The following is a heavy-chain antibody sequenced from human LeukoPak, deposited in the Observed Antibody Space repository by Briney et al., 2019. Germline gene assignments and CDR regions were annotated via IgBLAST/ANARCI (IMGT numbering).Heavy chain of an antibody. V-gene: IGHV4-30-2*01. J-gene: IGHJ4*02. D-gene: IGHD3-10*01. CDR1: GGSISSGGYS. CDR2: IYHSGST. CDR3: ARHEFDSGSLPYFDY. Sequence: PSETLSLTCAVSGGSISSGGYSWSWIRQPPGKGLEWIGYIYHSGSTYYNPSLKSRVTISVDTSKNQFSLKLSAVTAADTAVYYCARHEFDSGSLPYFDYWGQGILVTVSS.